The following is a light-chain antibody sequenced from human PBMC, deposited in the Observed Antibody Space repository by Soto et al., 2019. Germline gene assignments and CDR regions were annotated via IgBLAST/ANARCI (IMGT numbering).Light chain of an antibody. CDR1: SSDVGAYNC. V-gene: IGLV2-14*01. J-gene: IGLJ1*01. CDR2: EVS. CDR3: SSYTRSSTQV. Sequence: QSVLTQPASVSGSPGQSITISCTGTSSDVGAYNCVSWYQVHPGKAPTLIISEVSNRPSGVSSRFSGSKSTNTASLTISGLRPEDEAEYYCSSYTRSSTQVFGTGTKVTVL.